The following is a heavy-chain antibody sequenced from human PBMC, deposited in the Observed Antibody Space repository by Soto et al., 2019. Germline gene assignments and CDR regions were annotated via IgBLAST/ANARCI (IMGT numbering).Heavy chain of an antibody. CDR2: IYPGDSDT. Sequence: PGESLKISCKGSGYSFTSYWIGWVRQMPGKGLEWMGIIYPGDSDTRYSPSFQGQVTISADKSISTAYLQWSSLKASDTAMYYCARSSCSGGSCHFFDYWGQGTLVTVSS. J-gene: IGHJ4*02. CDR1: GYSFTSYW. V-gene: IGHV5-51*01. CDR3: ARSSCSGGSCHFFDY. D-gene: IGHD2-15*01.